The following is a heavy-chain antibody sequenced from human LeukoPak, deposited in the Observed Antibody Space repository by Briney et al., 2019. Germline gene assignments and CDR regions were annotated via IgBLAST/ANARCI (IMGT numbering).Heavy chain of an antibody. CDR3: AKGHLYSSRPGDWFDP. CDR1: GFTFSSYA. CDR2: ISGSGGST. Sequence: GGSLRLSCAASGFTFSSYAMSWVRQAPGKGLEWVSAISGSGGSTYYADSVKGRFTISRDNSKNTLYQQMNSLRAEDTAVYYCAKGHLYSSRPGDWFDPWGQGTLVTVSS. J-gene: IGHJ5*02. D-gene: IGHD6-13*01. V-gene: IGHV3-23*01.